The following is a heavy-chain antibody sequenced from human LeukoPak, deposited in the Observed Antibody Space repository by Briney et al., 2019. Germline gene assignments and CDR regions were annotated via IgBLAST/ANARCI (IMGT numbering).Heavy chain of an antibody. Sequence: PWGSLRLSCAASGFTFSSYAMHWVSQAPGKGLEYVSAISSNGGSTYYANSVKGRFTISRDNSKNTLYLQMGSLRAEDMAVYYCARVSCGGDCLHDAFDIWGQGTMVTVSS. J-gene: IGHJ3*02. CDR2: ISSNGGST. CDR1: GFTFSSYA. D-gene: IGHD2-21*02. V-gene: IGHV3-64*01. CDR3: ARVSCGGDCLHDAFDI.